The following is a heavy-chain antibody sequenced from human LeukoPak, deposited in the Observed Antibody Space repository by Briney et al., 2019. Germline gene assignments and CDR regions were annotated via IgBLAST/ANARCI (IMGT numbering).Heavy chain of an antibody. V-gene: IGHV3-21*01. CDR1: GFTFSSYN. D-gene: IGHD1-26*01. CDR3: ARDPYSGSYGDSYYYYMDV. J-gene: IGHJ6*03. Sequence: GGSLRLSCAASGFTFSSYNMNWVRQAPGKGLDWVSSITITGRYTFYADSVKGRFTISRDNAKNSLYLQMNSLRAEDTAIYYCARDPYSGSYGDSYYYYMDVWGKGTTVTISS. CDR2: ITITGRYT.